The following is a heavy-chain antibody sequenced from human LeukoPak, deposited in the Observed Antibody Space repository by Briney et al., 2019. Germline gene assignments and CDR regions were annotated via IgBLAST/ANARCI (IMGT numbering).Heavy chain of an antibody. CDR3: ARGPPLYDILTGPLIN. D-gene: IGHD3-9*01. CDR2: IYENGGTT. V-gene: IGHV3-23*01. J-gene: IGHJ4*02. CDR1: GFTFRSHA. Sequence: GGSLRLSCVGSGFTFRSHAMSWVRQAPEKGLEFVSGIYENGGTTYYADSVKGRFTISRDNSKNTLYLQMNSLRAEDTAVYYCARGPPLYDILTGPLINWGQGTLVTVSS.